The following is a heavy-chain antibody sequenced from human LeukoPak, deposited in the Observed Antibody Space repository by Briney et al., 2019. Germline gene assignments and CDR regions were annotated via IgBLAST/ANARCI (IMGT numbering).Heavy chain of an antibody. CDR3: ARSSGYYYPFDY. CDR1: GYTFTSYY. D-gene: IGHD3-22*01. J-gene: IGHJ4*02. V-gene: IGHV1-46*01. Sequence: ASVKVSCKASGYTFTSYYMHWVRQAPGQGLEWMGIINPSGGSTSYAQKFQGRVTMTRDMSTSTAYMELRSLRSDDTAVYYCARSSGYYYPFDYWGQGTLVTVSS. CDR2: INPSGGST.